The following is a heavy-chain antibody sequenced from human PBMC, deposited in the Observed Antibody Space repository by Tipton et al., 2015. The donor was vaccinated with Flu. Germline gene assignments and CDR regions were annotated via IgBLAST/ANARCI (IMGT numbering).Heavy chain of an antibody. CDR2: IYYSGTA. CDR1: GGSIDTGGYY. CDR3: AREFIAVTGIDY. J-gene: IGHJ4*02. Sequence: TLSLTCTVSGGSIDTGGYYWSWIRQHPGKGLEWIGYIYYSGTAYYNPSLESRVAISIDPSKNQFSLRPNSVTAADSAVYYCAREFIAVTGIDYWGQGTLVTVSS. V-gene: IGHV4-31*03. D-gene: IGHD6-19*01.